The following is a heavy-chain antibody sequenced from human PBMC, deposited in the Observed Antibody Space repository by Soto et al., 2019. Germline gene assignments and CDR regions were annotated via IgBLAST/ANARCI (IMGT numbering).Heavy chain of an antibody. Sequence: ASVKVSCKASGYTFTSYYMHWVRQAPGQGLEWMGIINPSGGSTSYAQKFQGRVTMTRDTSTSTVYMELSSLRSEDTAAYSCARVRRSSGYYYGYWGQGTPGTVS. CDR3: ARVRRSSGYYYGY. V-gene: IGHV1-46*01. J-gene: IGHJ4*02. CDR2: INPSGGST. CDR1: GYTFTSYY. D-gene: IGHD3-22*01.